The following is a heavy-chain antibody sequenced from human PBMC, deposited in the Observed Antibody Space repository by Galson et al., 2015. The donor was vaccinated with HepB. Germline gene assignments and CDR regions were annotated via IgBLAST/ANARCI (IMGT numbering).Heavy chain of an antibody. CDR3: AKDPLGGNWSWTNWFDP. J-gene: IGHJ5*02. CDR2: ISGSGGRT. Sequence: SLRLSCAASGFTFSNYAMSWVRQAPGKGLEWVATISGSGGRTYYVDSVKGRFTISRDKSKNMMFLQMNSLRAEDTAVYYCAKDPLGGNWSWTNWFDPWGQGTLVTVSS. V-gene: IGHV3-23*01. D-gene: IGHD2-8*02. CDR1: GFTFSNYA.